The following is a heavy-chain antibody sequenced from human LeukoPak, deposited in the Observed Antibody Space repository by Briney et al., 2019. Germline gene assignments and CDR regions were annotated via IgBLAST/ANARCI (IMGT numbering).Heavy chain of an antibody. J-gene: IGHJ4*02. Sequence: ASVTVSYMASGYIFTRYYRHLVRQAPGQGLEWMGWINPNSGDTHYAQKFQGRVTMTSDTSITTAYMELSSLTSDDTAVYYCARSGQLLSFTAWGQGTLVTVSS. V-gene: IGHV1-2*02. CDR2: INPNSGDT. CDR3: ARSGQLLSFTA. D-gene: IGHD2-2*01. CDR1: GYIFTRYY.